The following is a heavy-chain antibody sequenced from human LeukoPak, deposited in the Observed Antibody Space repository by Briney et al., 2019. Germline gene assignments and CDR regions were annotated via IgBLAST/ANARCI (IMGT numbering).Heavy chain of an antibody. J-gene: IGHJ4*02. D-gene: IGHD6-19*01. V-gene: IGHV3-48*03. Sequence: TGGSVRLSCAASGFTFSIEMNWVGQGPGKGLEWVSYISNNGYTIYYADSVKGRFTISRDNAKNSLYLQMNSLRAEDTAVYYCAREEGGDSSGWALDYWGQGTLVTVSS. CDR3: AREEGGDSSGWALDY. CDR1: GFTFSIE. CDR2: ISNNGYTI.